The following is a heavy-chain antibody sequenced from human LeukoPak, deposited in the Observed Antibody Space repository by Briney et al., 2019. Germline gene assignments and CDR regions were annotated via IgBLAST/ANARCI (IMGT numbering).Heavy chain of an antibody. V-gene: IGHV3-74*01. Sequence: GGSLRLSCAASGFTFSSYWMHWVRQAPGKGLVWVSRINSDGSNTSYADSVKGRFTISRDNAKNTLYLQMNSLRAEDTAVYYCARDDDYGDYFFDYWGQGTLVTVSS. J-gene: IGHJ4*02. CDR3: ARDDDYGDYFFDY. CDR1: GFTFSSYW. CDR2: INSDGSNT. D-gene: IGHD4-17*01.